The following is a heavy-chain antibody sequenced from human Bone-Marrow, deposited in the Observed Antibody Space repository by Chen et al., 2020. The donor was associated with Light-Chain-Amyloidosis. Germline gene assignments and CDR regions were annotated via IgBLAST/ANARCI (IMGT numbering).Heavy chain of an antibody. Sequence: EVQLEQSGPEVKKPGESLKISCKGSGYTFPNYWIGWVRQMPGKGLEGMGVIYPDASDARYSPSFEGQGTISADKSITTAYLQWRSLKASDTAMYYCARRRDGYNFDYWGQGTLVTVSS. V-gene: IGHV5-51*01. D-gene: IGHD5-12*01. CDR2: IYPDASDA. CDR1: GYTFPNYW. J-gene: IGHJ4*02. CDR3: ARRRDGYNFDY.